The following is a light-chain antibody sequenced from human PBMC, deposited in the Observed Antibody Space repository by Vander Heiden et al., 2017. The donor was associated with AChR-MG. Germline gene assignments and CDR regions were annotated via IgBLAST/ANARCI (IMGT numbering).Light chain of an antibody. CDR1: QSVSTN. CDR2: GAF. J-gene: IGKJ1*01. CDR3: QQYNNWPTT. Sequence: EVILTQSPVTLSVSPGERATLSCRASQSVSTNLGWYQQKPGQAPRLLIFGAFTRATGIPANFSGSGSGTDFTLTISSLQSEDSAVYYCQQYNNWPTTFGQGTKVEIK. V-gene: IGKV3-15*01.